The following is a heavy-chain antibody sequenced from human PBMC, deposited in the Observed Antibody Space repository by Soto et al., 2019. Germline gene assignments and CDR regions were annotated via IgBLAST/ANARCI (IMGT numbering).Heavy chain of an antibody. Sequence: PSETLSLTCAVSGGSISTYYWSWIRQPPGKGLEWIGYIHYSGSTDYNPSLKSRVTISVDTSKNHFSLKVSSVTAADTAVYYCASSPFTYYFAYWGQGTLVTVSS. CDR1: GGSISTYY. CDR2: IHYSGST. D-gene: IGHD3-16*01. V-gene: IGHV4-59*08. CDR3: ASSPFTYYFAY. J-gene: IGHJ4*02.